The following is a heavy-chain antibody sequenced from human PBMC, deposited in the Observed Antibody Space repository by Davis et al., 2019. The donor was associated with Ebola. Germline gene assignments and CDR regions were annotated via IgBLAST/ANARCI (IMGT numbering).Heavy chain of an antibody. CDR2: INPNSGGT. D-gene: IGHD7-27*01. V-gene: IGHV1-2*02. CDR1: GYTFTGYY. J-gene: IGHJ4*02. Sequence: ASVKVSCKASGYTFTGYYMHWVRQAPGQGLEWMGWINPNSGGTNYAQKFQGRVTMTRDTSISTAYMELSRLRADDTAVYYCARGRTGRPSTYYFDYWGQGTLVTVSS. CDR3: ARGRTGRPSTYYFDY.